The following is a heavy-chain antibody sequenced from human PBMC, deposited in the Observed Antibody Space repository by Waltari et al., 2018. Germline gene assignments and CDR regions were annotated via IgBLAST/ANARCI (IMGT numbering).Heavy chain of an antibody. CDR1: GESFTGYF. D-gene: IGHD4-17*01. J-gene: IGHJ6*02. Sequence: QVQLQQWGAGLLKPSETLSLTCAVYGESFTGYFWSWIRQPPGKGLEWIGEIRQSGSPNLNPSRQNRVTISVDRAKNQFSLKLSSVTSADAAVYFCARGPMLDYGDNSGHYYYGLDVWGQGTTVIVSS. V-gene: IGHV4-34*01. CDR3: ARGPMLDYGDNSGHYYYGLDV. CDR2: IRQSGSP.